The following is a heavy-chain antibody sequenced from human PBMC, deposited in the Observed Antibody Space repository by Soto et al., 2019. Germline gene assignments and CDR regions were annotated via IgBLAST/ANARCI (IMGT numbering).Heavy chain of an antibody. D-gene: IGHD3-16*02. Sequence: SETLSLTCTVSGGSISSYYWSWIRQPPGKGLEWIGYIYYSGSTNYNPSLKSRVTISVDTSKNQFSLKLSSVTAADTAVYYCAREGTVDVWGSYRHNWFDPWGQGTLVTVSS. CDR3: AREGTVDVWGSYRHNWFDP. V-gene: IGHV4-59*01. J-gene: IGHJ5*02. CDR1: GGSISSYY. CDR2: IYYSGST.